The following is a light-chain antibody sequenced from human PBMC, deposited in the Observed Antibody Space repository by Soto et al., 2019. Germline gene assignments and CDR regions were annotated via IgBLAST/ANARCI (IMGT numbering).Light chain of an antibody. J-gene: IGLJ1*01. CDR1: SSDVGSYNL. Sequence: QSVLTQPASVSGPPGQSIVISCNGSSSDVGSYNLVSWYQQYPGKAPKVMIFEGTKRPSGVSNRFSGSKSDNTASLTISGLQAEDEADYYCSSYTSISTLYVFGTGTKVTVL. V-gene: IGLV2-14*02. CDR2: EGT. CDR3: SSYTSISTLYV.